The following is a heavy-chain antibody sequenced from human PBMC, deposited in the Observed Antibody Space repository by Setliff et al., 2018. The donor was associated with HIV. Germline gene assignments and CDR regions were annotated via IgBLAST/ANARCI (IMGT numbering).Heavy chain of an antibody. CDR1: GAPLNGFF. CDR2: VNHSGTT. Sequence: SETLSLTCAVYGAPLNGFFWSWVRQRPKRGLEWIGEVNHSGTTNYNPSLKSRVTISVDTSKNQFSLRVKSVTAGDTSLYFCARRRGPMVRGVDPAPSFFFDYWGQGTPFTVSS. D-gene: IGHD3-10*01. V-gene: IGHV4-34*01. J-gene: IGHJ4*02. CDR3: ARRRGPMVRGVDPAPSFFFDY.